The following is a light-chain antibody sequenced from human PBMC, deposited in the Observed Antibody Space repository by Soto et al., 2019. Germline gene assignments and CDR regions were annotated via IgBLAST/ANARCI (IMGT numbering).Light chain of an antibody. CDR3: QQYSNLIT. V-gene: IGKV1-33*01. CDR1: QDISNY. J-gene: IGKJ1*01. CDR2: DAS. Sequence: DIQLTQSPSFLSASVGDGVTITCRASQDISNYLNWYQQKLGKAPKLLIYDASNLETGVPSRFSGSGSGTYFSLTISSLQPEDFATYYCQQYSNLITFGQGTKV.